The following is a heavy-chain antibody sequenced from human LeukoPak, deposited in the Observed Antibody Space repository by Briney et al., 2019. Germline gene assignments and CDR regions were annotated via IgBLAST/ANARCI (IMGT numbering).Heavy chain of an antibody. CDR2: IYSGGST. CDR1: GFTFSSYA. V-gene: IGHV3-23*03. CDR3: AKGNYYDSSGYYGLYYFDY. D-gene: IGHD3-22*01. J-gene: IGHJ4*02. Sequence: GGSLRLSCAASGFTFSSYAMSWVRQAPGKGLEWVSVIYSGGSTYYADSVKGRFTISRDNSKNTLYLQMNSLRAEDTAVYYCAKGNYYDSSGYYGLYYFDYWGQGTLVTVSS.